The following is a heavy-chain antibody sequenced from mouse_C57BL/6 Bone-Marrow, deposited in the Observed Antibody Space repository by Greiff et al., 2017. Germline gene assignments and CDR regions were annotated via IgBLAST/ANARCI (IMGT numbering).Heavy chain of an antibody. J-gene: IGHJ1*03. V-gene: IGHV15-2*01. CDR2: ILPSIGRT. D-gene: IGHD2-1*01. Sequence: VQLQQSGSELRSPGSSVKLSCKDFDSEVFPIAYMSWVRQKPGHGFEWIGGILPSIGRTIYGEKFEDKATLDADTLSNTAYLELNSLTSEDSAIYYCARRGYCNYGFFHWYFDVWGTGTTVTVSS. CDR1: DSEVFPIAY. CDR3: ARRGYCNYGFFHWYFDV.